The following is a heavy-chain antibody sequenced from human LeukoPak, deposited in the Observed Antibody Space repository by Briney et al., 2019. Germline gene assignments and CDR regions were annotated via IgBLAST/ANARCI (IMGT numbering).Heavy chain of an antibody. CDR2: IYYSGST. V-gene: IGHV4-59*01. CDR1: GGSISSYY. J-gene: IGHJ6*02. Sequence: SETLSLTCTVSGGSISSYYWSWIRQPPGKGLEWIGYIYYSGSTNYNPSLKSRVTISVDTSKNQFSLKLSSVTAADTAVYYCARDRPYYDLWSGYKNYYYGMDVWGQGTTVTVSS. D-gene: IGHD3-3*01. CDR3: ARDRPYYDLWSGYKNYYYGMDV.